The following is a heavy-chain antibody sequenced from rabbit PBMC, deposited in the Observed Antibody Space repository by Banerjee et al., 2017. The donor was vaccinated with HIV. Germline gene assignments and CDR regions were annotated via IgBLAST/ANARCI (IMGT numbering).Heavy chain of an antibody. V-gene: IGHV1S45*01. D-gene: IGHD4-1*01. CDR1: GFDFSNNA. Sequence: QEQLVESGGGLVTPGGNLTLTCKASGFDFSNNARCWVRQAPGKGLEWIACIDDDPGYSYYANWAKGRFTISKTSSTTVTLQMTSLTAADTATYFCARDLAGVIGWNFNLWGQGTLVTVS. CDR2: IDDDPGYS. J-gene: IGHJ4*01. CDR3: ARDLAGVIGWNFNL.